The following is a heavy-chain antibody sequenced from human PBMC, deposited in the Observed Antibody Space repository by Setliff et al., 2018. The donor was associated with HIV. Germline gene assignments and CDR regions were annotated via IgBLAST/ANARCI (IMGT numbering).Heavy chain of an antibody. D-gene: IGHD1-26*01. CDR2: INHSGST. CDR3: ARGSVIVADALDI. Sequence: SETLSLTCAVYGGSFSGYYWSWIRQPPGKGLEWIGEINHSGSTNYNPSLKSRVTISVDTSKNQFSLKLSSVTAADTAVYYCARGSVIVADALDIWGQGTMVTVS. V-gene: IGHV4-34*01. J-gene: IGHJ3*02. CDR1: GGSFSGYY.